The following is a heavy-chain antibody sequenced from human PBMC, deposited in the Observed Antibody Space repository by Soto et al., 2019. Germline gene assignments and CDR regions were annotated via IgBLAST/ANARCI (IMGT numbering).Heavy chain of an antibody. CDR2: IIPILGIA. J-gene: IGHJ3*02. CDR3: ARIPYYDIFTGYYRAHDAFDI. D-gene: IGHD3-9*01. V-gene: IGHV1-69*02. Sequence: SVKVSCKASGGTFSSYTISWVRQAPGQGLEWMGRIIPILGIANYAQKFQGRVTITADKSTSTAYMELSSLRSEDTAVYYCARIPYYDIFTGYYRAHDAFDIWGQGTMVTGSS. CDR1: GGTFSSYT.